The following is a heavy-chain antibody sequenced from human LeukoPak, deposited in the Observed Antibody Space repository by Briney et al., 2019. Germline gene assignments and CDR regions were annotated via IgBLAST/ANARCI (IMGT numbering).Heavy chain of an antibody. CDR1: GGSVSSD. D-gene: IGHD2-21*02. CDR3: AKELFGGDALYYFDY. V-gene: IGHV3-30*18. Sequence: LSLTCTVSGGSVSSDDYYWSWIRQPPGKGLEWVAVISYDGSNKYYADSVKGRFTISRDNSKNTLYLQMNSLRAEDTAVYYCAKELFGGDALYYFDYWGQGTLVTVSS. CDR2: ISYDGSNK. J-gene: IGHJ4*02.